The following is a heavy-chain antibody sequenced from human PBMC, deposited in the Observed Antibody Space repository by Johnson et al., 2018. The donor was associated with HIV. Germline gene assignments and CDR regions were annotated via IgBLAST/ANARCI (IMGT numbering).Heavy chain of an antibody. V-gene: IGHV3-30*03. CDR1: GFTFSNYG. J-gene: IGHJ3*02. CDR2: VSCDGSNK. Sequence: VQLVESGGGVVQPGRSLRLSCAASGFTFSNYGMPWVRQAPGKGLEWVAVVSCDGSNKYYADSVKGRFTISRDNSKNTLYLQMNSLRVEDTAVYYCARDRTKVEIVPRMLSDDHDSTVYQKDDAFDIWGQG. CDR3: ARDRTKVEIVPRMLSDDHDSTVYQKDDAFDI. D-gene: IGHD3-22*01.